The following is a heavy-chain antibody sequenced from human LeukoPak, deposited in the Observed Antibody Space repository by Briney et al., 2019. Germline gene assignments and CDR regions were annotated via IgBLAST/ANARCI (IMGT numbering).Heavy chain of an antibody. V-gene: IGHV1-69*04. J-gene: IGHJ4*02. CDR3: ARDRVGATPFDY. Sequence: SVKVSCKASGGTFSSYAISWVRQAPGQVLEWMGRIIPILGIANYAQKFQGRVTITADKSTSTAYMELSSLRAEDTAVYYCARDRVGATPFDYWGQGTLVTASS. D-gene: IGHD1-26*01. CDR1: GGTFSSYA. CDR2: IIPILGIA.